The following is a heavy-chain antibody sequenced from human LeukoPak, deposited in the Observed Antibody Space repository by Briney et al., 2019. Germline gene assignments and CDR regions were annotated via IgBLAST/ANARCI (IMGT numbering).Heavy chain of an antibody. CDR3: ARQKRYCSSTSCPFRAYYYYGMDV. J-gene: IGHJ6*02. Sequence: RGESLKISCKGSGYDFPSHWIAWVRQLPGRGLEWIGIIYPGDSDTKYSPSFQGQVTISADKSISTAYLQWSSLKASDTAMYYCARQKRYCSSTSCPFRAYYYYGMDVWGQGTTVTVSS. CDR2: IYPGDSDT. D-gene: IGHD2-2*01. CDR1: GYDFPSHW. V-gene: IGHV5-51*01.